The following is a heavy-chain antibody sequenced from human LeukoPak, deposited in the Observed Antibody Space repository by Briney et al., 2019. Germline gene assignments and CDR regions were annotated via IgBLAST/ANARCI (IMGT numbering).Heavy chain of an antibody. J-gene: IGHJ5*02. CDR1: GFTFSSYG. CDR3: AKDPVEMATTYNWFDP. D-gene: IGHD5-24*01. CDR2: IWYDGSNK. V-gene: IGHV3-33*06. Sequence: PGGSLRLSCAASGFTFSSYGMHWVRQAPGKGLEWVAVIWYDGSNKYYADSVKGRFTISRDNSKNTLYLQMNSLRAEDTAVYYCAKDPVEMATTYNWFDPWGQGTLVTVSS.